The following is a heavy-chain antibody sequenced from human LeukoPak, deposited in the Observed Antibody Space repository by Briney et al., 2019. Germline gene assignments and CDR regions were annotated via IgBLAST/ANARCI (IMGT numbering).Heavy chain of an antibody. D-gene: IGHD3-22*01. J-gene: IGHJ4*02. V-gene: IGHV1-18*01. CDR2: ISAYNGNT. Sequence: GASVKVSCKASGGTFSSYAISWVRQAPGQGLEWMGWISAYNGNTNYAQKLQGRVTMTTDTSTSTAYMELRSLRSDDTAVYYCARAGIYDSSGYVDYWGQGTLVTVSS. CDR3: ARAGIYDSSGYVDY. CDR1: GGTFSSYA.